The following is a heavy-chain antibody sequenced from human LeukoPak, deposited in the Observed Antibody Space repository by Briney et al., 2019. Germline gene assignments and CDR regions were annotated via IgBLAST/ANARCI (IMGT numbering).Heavy chain of an antibody. Sequence: SQTLSLTCAISGDSVSSNSAAWNWIRQSPSRGLEWLGRTYYRSKWYKEYAESVKSRIIINPDTSKNQFSLQLNSVTPEDTAVYYCARDLTGDTNFDYWGQGTLVTVSS. CDR3: ARDLTGDTNFDY. CDR2: TYYRSKWYK. V-gene: IGHV6-1*01. D-gene: IGHD3-9*01. J-gene: IGHJ4*02. CDR1: GDSVSSNSAA.